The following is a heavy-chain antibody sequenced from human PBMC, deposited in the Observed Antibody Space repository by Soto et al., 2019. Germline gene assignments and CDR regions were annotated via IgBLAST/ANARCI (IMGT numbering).Heavy chain of an antibody. J-gene: IGHJ6*02. V-gene: IGHV3-48*03. D-gene: IGHD5-18*01. Sequence: EVQLVESGGGLVQPGGSLRLSCAASGFTFGTYEMNWVRQAPGKGLEWVSYITSSGTTIYYAASVKGRFTISRDNAKNSLYLQMNSLRAEDTAVYYCARDGYSYGYPFAMDVWGQGTTVTVSS. CDR2: ITSSGTTI. CDR1: GFTFGTYE. CDR3: ARDGYSYGYPFAMDV.